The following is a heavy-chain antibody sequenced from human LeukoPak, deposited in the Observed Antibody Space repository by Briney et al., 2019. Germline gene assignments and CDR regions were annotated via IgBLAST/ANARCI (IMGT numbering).Heavy chain of an antibody. Sequence: PGRSLRLSCAASGFTFDDYAMHWVRHAPGKGLEWVSRINWNSGVVVYADSVRGRFSISRDNANNSLYLQMNSLRTEDTALYYCVKENYGDNALDVWGQGTTVSVSS. CDR2: INWNSGVV. V-gene: IGHV3-9*01. D-gene: IGHD4-17*01. J-gene: IGHJ6*01. CDR1: GFTFDDYA. CDR3: VKENYGDNALDV.